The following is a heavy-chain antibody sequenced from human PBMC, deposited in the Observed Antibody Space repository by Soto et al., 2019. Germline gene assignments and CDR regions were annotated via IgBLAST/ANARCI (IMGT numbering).Heavy chain of an antibody. CDR3: ARDPEKYSGSDLGIDY. J-gene: IGHJ4*02. D-gene: IGHD5-12*01. V-gene: IGHV3-48*03. CDR1: GFTFTNYE. CDR2: ISSNGKTI. Sequence: PVGSLRLSCAASGFTFTNYEMNWVRQAPGKGLEWISYISSNGKTISYADSVKGRFTISRDNAKNSLYLQMNSLRAEDTAVYYCARDPEKYSGSDLGIDYWGQGTLVTVSS.